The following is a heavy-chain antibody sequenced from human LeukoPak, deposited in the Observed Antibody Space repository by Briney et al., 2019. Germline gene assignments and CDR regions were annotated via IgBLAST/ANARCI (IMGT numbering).Heavy chain of an antibody. V-gene: IGHV3-21*01. Sequence: GGSLGLSCAASGFTFSSYSMNWVRQAPGKGLEWVSSISSSSSYIYYADSVKGRFTISRDNAKNSLYLQMNSLRAEDTAVYYCARDYNWNYESWFDPWGQGTLVTVSS. CDR1: GFTFSSYS. CDR2: ISSSSSYI. D-gene: IGHD1-1*01. J-gene: IGHJ5*02. CDR3: ARDYNWNYESWFDP.